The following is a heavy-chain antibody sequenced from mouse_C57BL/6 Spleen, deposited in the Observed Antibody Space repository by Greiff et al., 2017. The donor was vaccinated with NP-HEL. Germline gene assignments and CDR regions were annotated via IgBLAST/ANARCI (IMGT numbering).Heavy chain of an antibody. D-gene: IGHD4-1*01. CDR1: GFSLTSYA. J-gene: IGHJ3*01. CDR2: IWTGGGT. V-gene: IGHV2-9-1*01. CDR3: AMSNWEAFAY. Sequence: VKVVESGPGLVAPSQSLSITCTVSGFSLTSYAISWVRQPPGKGLEWLGVIWTGGGTNYNSALKSRLSISKDNAKSQVFLKMNSLQTDDTARYYCAMSNWEAFAYWGQGTLVTVSA.